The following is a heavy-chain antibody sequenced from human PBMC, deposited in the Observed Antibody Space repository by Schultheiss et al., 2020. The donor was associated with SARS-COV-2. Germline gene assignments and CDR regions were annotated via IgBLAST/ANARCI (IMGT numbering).Heavy chain of an antibody. Sequence: GGSLRLSCAASGFTFSDYYMSWIRQAPGKGLEWVSYISSSGSTIYYADSVKGRFTISRDNAKNSLYLQMNSLRAEDTAVYYCARDADTAMVFGAFDIWGQGTMVTVSS. CDR1: GFTFSDYY. D-gene: IGHD5-18*01. V-gene: IGHV3-11*01. CDR2: ISSSGSTI. J-gene: IGHJ3*02. CDR3: ARDADTAMVFGAFDI.